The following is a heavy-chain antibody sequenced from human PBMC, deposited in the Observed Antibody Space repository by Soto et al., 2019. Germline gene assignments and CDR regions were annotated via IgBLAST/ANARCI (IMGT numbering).Heavy chain of an antibody. CDR1: GFTFSSYS. CDR3: ARDLEYDFWSGYKDDFLGDDAFDI. CDR2: ISSSSSYI. J-gene: IGHJ3*02. D-gene: IGHD3-3*01. V-gene: IGHV3-21*01. Sequence: GGSLRLSCAASGFTFSSYSMNWVRQAPGKGLEWVSSISSSSSYIYYADSVKGRFTISRDNAKNSLYLQMNSLRAEDTAVYYCARDLEYDFWSGYKDDFLGDDAFDIWGQGTMVTVSS.